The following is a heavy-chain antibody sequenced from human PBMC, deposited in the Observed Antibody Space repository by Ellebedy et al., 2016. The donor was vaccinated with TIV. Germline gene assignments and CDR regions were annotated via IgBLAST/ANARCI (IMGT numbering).Heavy chain of an antibody. Sequence: GGSLRPSCAASGFSVSRQYMSWVRQAPGKGLEWVSLIYSGGTTYYADSVKGRFTISSDNSKNTLYLQMNSLRAEDTALYYCASRTRGDYLYFDFWGQGTLVTVSS. V-gene: IGHV3-53*01. CDR1: GFSVSRQY. D-gene: IGHD4-17*01. CDR2: IYSGGTT. CDR3: ASRTRGDYLYFDF. J-gene: IGHJ4*02.